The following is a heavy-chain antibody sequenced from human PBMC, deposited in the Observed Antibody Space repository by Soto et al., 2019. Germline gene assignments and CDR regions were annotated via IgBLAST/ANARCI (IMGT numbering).Heavy chain of an antibody. Sequence: SETLSLTCAVYGGSFSGYYWSWIRQPPGKGLEWIGEINHSGSTNYNPSLKSRVTISVDTSKNQFSLKLSSVTAADTAVYYCARGRFLEWLPHYYFDYWGQGTLVTVSS. CDR3: ARGRFLEWLPHYYFDY. D-gene: IGHD3-3*01. CDR1: GGSFSGYY. V-gene: IGHV4-34*01. J-gene: IGHJ4*02. CDR2: INHSGST.